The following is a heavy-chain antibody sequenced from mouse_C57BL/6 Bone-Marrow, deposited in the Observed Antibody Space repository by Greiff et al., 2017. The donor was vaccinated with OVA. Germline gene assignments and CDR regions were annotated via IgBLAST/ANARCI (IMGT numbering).Heavy chain of an antibody. CDR3: ARERLLRYFDV. CDR1: GYTFTSYW. J-gene: IGHJ1*03. CDR2: IHPNSGST. D-gene: IGHD2-3*01. V-gene: IGHV1-64*01. Sequence: QVQLKQPGAELVKPGASVKLSCKASGYTFTSYWMHWVKQRPGKGLEWIGMIHPNSGSTNYNEKFKSKATLTVDKSSSTAYMQRSSLASEDSAVYDCARERLLRYFDVWGTGTTVTVSS.